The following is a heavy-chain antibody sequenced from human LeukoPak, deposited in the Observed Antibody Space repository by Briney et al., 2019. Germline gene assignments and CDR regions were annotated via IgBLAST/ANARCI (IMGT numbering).Heavy chain of an antibody. Sequence: GGSLRLSCAATGLSVSSNFMSWVRQAPGKGLEWVSVIYGGGSTYYADSVKGRFTISRDNAKNSLYLQMNSLRAEDTAVYYCAREVTGDGWFDPWGQGTLVTVSS. CDR3: AREVTGDGWFDP. CDR1: GLSVSSNF. J-gene: IGHJ5*02. V-gene: IGHV3-53*01. D-gene: IGHD4-17*01. CDR2: IYGGGST.